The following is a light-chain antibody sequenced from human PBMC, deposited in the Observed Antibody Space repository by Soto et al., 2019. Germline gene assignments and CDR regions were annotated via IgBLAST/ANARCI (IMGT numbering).Light chain of an antibody. J-gene: IGLJ1*01. CDR2: DVT. V-gene: IGLV2-14*01. CDR1: SSDVGFYNY. CDR3: SSYPGTTTLV. Sequence: QSVLTQPVSVSGSPGQSITISCTGISSDVGFYNYVSWYQHHPGKAPKLLIYDVTERPSGVSDRFSGSKSGNRASLTISGLQAEDEADYYCSSYPGTTTLVFGGGTKVT.